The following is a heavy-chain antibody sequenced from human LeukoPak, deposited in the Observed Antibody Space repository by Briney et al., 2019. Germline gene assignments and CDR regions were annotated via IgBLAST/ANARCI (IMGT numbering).Heavy chain of an antibody. Sequence: GRSLRLSCAASGFTFSSYAMHWVRQAPGKGLEWVAIISYDGSNKFYSDSVKGRFTISRDNSKNTLYLQMNSLRAEDRAAYHCASGSYDAFGIWGQGTMVTVSS. CDR2: ISYDGSNK. CDR3: ASGSYDAFGI. CDR1: GFTFSSYA. J-gene: IGHJ3*02. V-gene: IGHV3-30*04.